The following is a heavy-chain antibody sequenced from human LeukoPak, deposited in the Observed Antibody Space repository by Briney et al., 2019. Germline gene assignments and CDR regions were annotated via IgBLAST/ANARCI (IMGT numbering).Heavy chain of an antibody. CDR1: VYAVTSCG. J-gene: IGHJ4*02. D-gene: IGHD3-9*01. CDR3: ATVRHYYILTGYW. Sequence: GASVTVSRKGTVYAVTSCGISWVRNGNGQGLGRMGCISAYYGNTNYAQKRQSRVAVTTDTSTSTAYMVLRSLGSDETAVYYCATVRHYYILTGYWWGQGTLVTVSS. CDR2: ISAYYGNT. V-gene: IGHV1-18*01.